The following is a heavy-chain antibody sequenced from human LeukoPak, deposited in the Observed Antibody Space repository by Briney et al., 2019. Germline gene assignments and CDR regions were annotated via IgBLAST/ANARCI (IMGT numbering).Heavy chain of an antibody. J-gene: IGHJ4*02. D-gene: IGHD6-13*01. V-gene: IGHV3-21*01. CDR2: ISSNGEYI. CDR1: GFSVSRFS. Sequence: KPGGSLRLSCAAYGFSVSRFSMIWVRQAQGKGREWVSSISSNGEYIYYGVSVRGRFTMSRDNAKNSLYLQLSSLRAEDTAVYYCARAREPNSGSGFSDSWGQGTLVTVSS. CDR3: ARAREPNSGSGFSDS.